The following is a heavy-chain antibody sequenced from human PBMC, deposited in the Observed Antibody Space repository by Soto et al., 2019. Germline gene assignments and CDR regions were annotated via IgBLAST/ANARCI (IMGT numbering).Heavy chain of an antibody. CDR3: ARRPPCSLNSCPFDF. Sequence: SETLSLTCIVSGDSISSYYWSWIRQPPGKGLEWIGHIHYTGSTKQNPSLKSRVTISLDTSENQFSLKLTSVTAAATAVYFCARRPPCSLNSCPFDFWGQGILVTVSS. D-gene: IGHD2-2*01. J-gene: IGHJ4*01. CDR2: IHYTGST. CDR1: GDSISSYY. V-gene: IGHV4-59*08.